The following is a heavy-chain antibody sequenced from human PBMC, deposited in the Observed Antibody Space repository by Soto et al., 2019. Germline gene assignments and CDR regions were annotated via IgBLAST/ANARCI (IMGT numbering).Heavy chain of an antibody. V-gene: IGHV1-46*03. D-gene: IGHD2-21*01. CDR2: INPSGGST. CDR1: GYGFTSYY. J-gene: IGHJ4*02. Sequence: ASVKVSCKASGYGFTSYYMHWGRQAPGQGLEWMGIINPSGGSTSYAQKFQGRVTMTRDTSTSTVYMELSSLRSEDTAVYYCAREMDTGDSFDYWGQGTLVTVSS. CDR3: AREMDTGDSFDY.